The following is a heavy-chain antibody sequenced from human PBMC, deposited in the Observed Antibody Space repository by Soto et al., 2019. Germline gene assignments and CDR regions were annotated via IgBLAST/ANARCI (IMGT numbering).Heavy chain of an antibody. Sequence: GGSLRLSCAASGFTFSSYAMSWVRQAPGKGLEWVSAISGSGGSTYYADSVKGRFTISRDNSKNTLYLQMNSLRAEDTAVYYCAKDLRDYGDYVMSGWGAFDIWGQGTMVTVSS. CDR3: AKDLRDYGDYVMSGWGAFDI. CDR1: GFTFSSYA. D-gene: IGHD4-17*01. CDR2: ISGSGGST. V-gene: IGHV3-23*01. J-gene: IGHJ3*02.